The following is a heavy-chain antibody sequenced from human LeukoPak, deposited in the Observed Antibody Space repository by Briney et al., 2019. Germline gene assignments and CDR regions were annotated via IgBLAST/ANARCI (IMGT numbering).Heavy chain of an antibody. CDR1: GGSLSSYY. Sequence: PSETLSLTCSVSGGSLSSYYWSWIRQSPGKQLEWIGDIHDSGSTNYNPSLNSRVTIFMDTSKNQFSLRLSSVTAADTAVYYCAGDYGASYRFDYWGQGALVTVSS. CDR2: IHDSGST. V-gene: IGHV4-59*12. D-gene: IGHD3-16*01. CDR3: AGDYGASYRFDY. J-gene: IGHJ4*02.